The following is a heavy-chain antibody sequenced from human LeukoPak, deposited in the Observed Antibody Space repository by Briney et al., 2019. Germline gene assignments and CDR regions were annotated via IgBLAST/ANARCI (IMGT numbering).Heavy chain of an antibody. D-gene: IGHD3-10*01. CDR3: ARGVFGGLLWFGEPFDY. Sequence: SETLSLTCTVSGGSISSYYWSWIRQPPGKGLEWIGYIYYSGSTNYNPSLKSRVTISVDTSKNQFSLKLSSVTAADTAVYYCARGVFGGLLWFGEPFDYWGQGTLVTVSS. J-gene: IGHJ4*02. CDR1: GGSISSYY. V-gene: IGHV4-59*12. CDR2: IYYSGST.